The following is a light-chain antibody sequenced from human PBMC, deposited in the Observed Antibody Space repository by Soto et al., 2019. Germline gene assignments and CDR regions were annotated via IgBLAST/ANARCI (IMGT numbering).Light chain of an antibody. CDR1: QSVSSN. V-gene: IGKV3-15*01. J-gene: IGKJ5*01. CDR2: GAS. CDR3: QRYGASLT. Sequence: EIVMTQSPATLSVSPGERATLSCRASQSVSSNLAWYQQKPGQAPRLLIYGASTRATGIPARFSGSGSGTDFTLTISRLEPEDFAVYYCQRYGASLTFGQGTRLEI.